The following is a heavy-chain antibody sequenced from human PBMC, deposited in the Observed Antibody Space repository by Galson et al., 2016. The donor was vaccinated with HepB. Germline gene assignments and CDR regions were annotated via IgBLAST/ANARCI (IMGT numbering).Heavy chain of an antibody. CDR2: IYHSGST. Sequence: TLSLTCTVSGGSISSGGYYWSWIRQHPGKGLEWIGYIYHSGSTYYNPSLKSRVTISVDSYKNQFSLKLSSVTAAATAVYFCARDRSSGSGSFGYWGQGTLVTVSS. CDR1: GGSISSGGYY. J-gene: IGHJ4*02. CDR3: ARDRSSGSGSFGY. D-gene: IGHD3-10*01. V-gene: IGHV4-31*03.